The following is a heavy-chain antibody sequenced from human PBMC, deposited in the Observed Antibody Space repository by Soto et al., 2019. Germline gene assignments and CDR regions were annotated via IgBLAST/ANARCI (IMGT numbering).Heavy chain of an antibody. V-gene: IGHV3-23*01. D-gene: IGHD5-18*01. CDR2: ISGSGVST. J-gene: IGHJ4*02. CDR1: GFTFSSHA. CDR3: AKSDGYGNIDY. Sequence: GGSLRLSCAASGFTFSSHAMTWVRQAPGKGLEWVSSISGSGVSTYYADSVEGRFTISRDNSKNTLYLQMNSLRAEDTAVYYCAKSDGYGNIDYWGQGTLVTVSS.